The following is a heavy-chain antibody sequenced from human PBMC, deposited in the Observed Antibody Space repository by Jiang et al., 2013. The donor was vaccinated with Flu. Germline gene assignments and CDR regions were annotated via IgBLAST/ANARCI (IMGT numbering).Heavy chain of an antibody. J-gene: IGHJ4*02. V-gene: IGHV1-24*01. D-gene: IGHD2-15*01. CDR3: ATDRLGYCSGGSCYSWGY. Sequence: PEDGETIYAQKFQGRVTMTEDTSTDTAYMELSSLRSEDTAVYYCATDRLGYCSGGSCYSWGYWGQGTLVAVSS. CDR2: PEDGET.